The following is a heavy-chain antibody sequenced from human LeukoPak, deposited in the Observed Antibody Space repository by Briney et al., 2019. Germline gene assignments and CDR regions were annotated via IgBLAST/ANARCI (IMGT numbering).Heavy chain of an antibody. D-gene: IGHD4/OR15-4a*01. CDR3: ARASLTDLSPLDV. J-gene: IGHJ6*04. CDR2: ISTSSNYI. CDR1: GFTFSSYN. V-gene: IGHV3-21*01. Sequence: GGSLRLSCAASGFTFSSYNMNWVRQAPGKGLEWVSSISTSSNYIYYADSVKGRFTISRDNAKNSLYPQMNSLRAEDTAVYYCARASLTDLSPLDVWGKGTTVTVSS.